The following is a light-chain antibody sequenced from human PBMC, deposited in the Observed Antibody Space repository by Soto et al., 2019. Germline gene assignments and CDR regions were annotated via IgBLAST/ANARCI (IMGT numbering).Light chain of an antibody. CDR1: SSDIGAGSE. CDR2: GST. CDR3: QSYDNSLSAYV. Sequence: QSALTQPPSVSGAPGQTVIISCTGSSSDIGAGSEVHWYQQLPGTAPKLLIFGSTNRPSGVPDRFSGSKSATSASLAITGLQAEDEADYYCQSYDNSLSAYVFGTGTKVTVL. V-gene: IGLV1-40*01. J-gene: IGLJ1*01.